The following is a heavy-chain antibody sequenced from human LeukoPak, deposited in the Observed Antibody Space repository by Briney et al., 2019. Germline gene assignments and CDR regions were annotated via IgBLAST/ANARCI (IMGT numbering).Heavy chain of an antibody. CDR1: GESFSGYY. J-gene: IGHJ6*03. V-gene: IGHV4-34*01. CDR2: INHSGST. D-gene: IGHD3-10*01. CDR3: ARVGRGSRGASHYYYYYYMDV. Sequence: SETLSLTCAVYGESFSGYYWSWIRQPPGKGLEWIGEINHSGSTNYNPSLKSRVTISVDTSKNQFSLKLSSVTAADTAVYYCARVGRGSRGASHYYYYYYMDVWGQGTLVTVSS.